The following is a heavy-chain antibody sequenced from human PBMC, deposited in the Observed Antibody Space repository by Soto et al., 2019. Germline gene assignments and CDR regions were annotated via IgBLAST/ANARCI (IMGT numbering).Heavy chain of an antibody. CDR3: ARGRITILALDRGTPTSYYYGMDV. J-gene: IGHJ6*02. Sequence: SVKVSCKASGGTFSSYAISWVRQAPGQGLEWMGGIIPIFGTANYAQKFQGRVTITADESTSTAYMELSSLRSEDTAVYYCARGRITILALDRGTPTSYYYGMDVWGQGTTVTVSS. CDR2: IIPIFGTA. CDR1: GGTFSSYA. V-gene: IGHV1-69*13. D-gene: IGHD3-3*01.